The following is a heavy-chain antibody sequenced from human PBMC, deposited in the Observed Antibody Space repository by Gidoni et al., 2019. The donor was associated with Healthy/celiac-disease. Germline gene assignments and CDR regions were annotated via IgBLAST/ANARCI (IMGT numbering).Heavy chain of an antibody. CDR1: GFTFSRYW. D-gene: IGHD2-2*02. CDR3: ARDSYCSSTSCYTSLGAFDI. CDR2: IKQDGSEK. J-gene: IGHJ3*02. V-gene: IGHV3-7*03. Sequence: EVQLVESGGGLVQPGGSLGLSCAASGFTFSRYWMSWVRPAPGKGLEWVANIKQDGSEKYYVDSVKGRFTISRDNAKNSLYLQMNSLRAEDTAVYYCARDSYCSSTSCYTSLGAFDIWGQGTMVTVSS.